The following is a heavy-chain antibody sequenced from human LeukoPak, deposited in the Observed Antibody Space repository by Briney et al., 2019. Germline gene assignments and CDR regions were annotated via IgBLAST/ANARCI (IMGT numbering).Heavy chain of an antibody. CDR3: ARNSSGYLDY. Sequence: SETLSLTCTVSGGSISSYYWSWIRQPPGKGLEWIGYIYYSGSTNYNPSLKSRVTISVDTSKNQFSLKLSSVTAADTAVYYCARNSSGYLDYWGQGTLATVSS. J-gene: IGHJ4*02. CDR1: GGSISSYY. V-gene: IGHV4-59*01. D-gene: IGHD6-19*01. CDR2: IYYSGST.